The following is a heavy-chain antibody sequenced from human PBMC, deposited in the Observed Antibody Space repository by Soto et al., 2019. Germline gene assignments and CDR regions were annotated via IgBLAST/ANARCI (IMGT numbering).Heavy chain of an antibody. V-gene: IGHV3-74*01. J-gene: IGHJ3*02. D-gene: IGHD3-16*01. CDR1: GFTFSSYW. Sequence: EVQLVESGGGLVQPGGSLRLSCAASGFTFSSYWMHWVRQAPGKGLVWVSRINSYGSSRGYADSVKGRFTVSRDNAKNKLYLQMNSLRAEDTAVYYCARDGGLAVQDAFDIWGQGTMVTVSS. CDR3: ARDGGLAVQDAFDI. CDR2: INSYGSSR.